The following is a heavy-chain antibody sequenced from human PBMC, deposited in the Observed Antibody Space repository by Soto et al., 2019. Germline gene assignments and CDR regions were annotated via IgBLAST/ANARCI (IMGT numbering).Heavy chain of an antibody. CDR2: IYYSWST. CDR1: GGSISSGVYH. D-gene: IGHD5-12*01. V-gene: IGHV4-31*03. CDR3: ARSLVATIGLLKHDLHFDY. J-gene: IGHJ4*02. Sequence: QLQLQVSGPGLVKPSQTLSLTCTVSGGSISSGVYHWRWIRRHPGEGLEWIGYIYYSWSTYYNPSLWSRVTISLDTSKIQDSLKLSSVTAADTAVYYSARSLVATIGLLKHDLHFDYCGQGTLVTVSS.